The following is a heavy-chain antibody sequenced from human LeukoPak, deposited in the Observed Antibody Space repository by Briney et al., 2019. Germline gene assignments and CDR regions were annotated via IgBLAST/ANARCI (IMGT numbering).Heavy chain of an antibody. Sequence: SETLSLTCTVSGGSISSSSYYWGWIRQPPGKGLERIGSIYYSGSTYYNPSLKSRVTISVDTSKNQFSLKLSSVTAADTAVYYCARRDYVWGSYRFESNYGGNPHPFDYWGQGTLVTVSS. CDR3: ARRDYVWGSYRFESNYGGNPHPFDY. J-gene: IGHJ4*02. CDR2: IYYSGST. V-gene: IGHV4-39*07. CDR1: GGSISSSSYY. D-gene: IGHD3-16*02.